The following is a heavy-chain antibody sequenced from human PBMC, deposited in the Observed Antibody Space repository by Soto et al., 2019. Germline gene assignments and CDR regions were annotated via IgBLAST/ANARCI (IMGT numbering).Heavy chain of an antibody. J-gene: IGHJ4*02. CDR2: ISAYDGNT. V-gene: IGHV1-18*01. D-gene: IGHD3-10*01. CDR3: ARDTNYYGSGSSTPFDY. CDR1: GYTFTSYG. Sequence: QVQLVQSGAEVKKPGASVKVSFKASGYTFTSYGISWVRQAPGQGLEWMGWISAYDGNTNYAQKLQGRVTMTTDTSTSTAYMELRSLRSDDTAVYYCARDTNYYGSGSSTPFDYWGQGTLVTVSS.